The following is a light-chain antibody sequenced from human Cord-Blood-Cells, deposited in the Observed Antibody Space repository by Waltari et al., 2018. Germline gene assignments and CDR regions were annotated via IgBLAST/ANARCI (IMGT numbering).Light chain of an antibody. CDR1: ALPKQY. J-gene: IGLJ2*01. CDR2: KDS. Sequence: SYELTQPPSVSVSPGQTARITCSGDALPKQYAYWYQQKPGQAPVLVIYKDSERPTGIAERFSGSSSGTTVTLTISGVQAEDDADYFCQSADSSGTYVVFGGATKLTVL. V-gene: IGLV3-25*02. CDR3: QSADSSGTYVV.